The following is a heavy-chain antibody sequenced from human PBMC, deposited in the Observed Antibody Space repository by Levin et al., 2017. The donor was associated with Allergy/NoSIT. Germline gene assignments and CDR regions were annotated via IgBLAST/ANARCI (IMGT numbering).Heavy chain of an antibody. CDR2: IVASGVST. CDR1: GFTFSNYA. CDR3: AKWYTSGWSPYFVY. V-gene: IGHV3-23*01. Sequence: GESLKISCAASGFTFSNYAMTWVRQPPGKGLEWVSSIVASGVSTYYTDSVKGRFTISRDNSKNTLYLQMNSLRAEDTAVYYCAKWYTSGWSPYFVYWGQGTLVTVSS. J-gene: IGHJ4*02. D-gene: IGHD6-19*01.